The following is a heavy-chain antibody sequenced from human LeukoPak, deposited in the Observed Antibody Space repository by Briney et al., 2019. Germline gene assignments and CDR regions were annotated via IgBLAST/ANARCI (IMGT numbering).Heavy chain of an antibody. D-gene: IGHD1-1*01. CDR2: ITYDGSNK. J-gene: IGHJ4*02. V-gene: IGHV3-30*02. CDR3: AKETTAWGFVDY. Sequence: GGSLRLSCAVSGITFSISGMHWVRQAPGKGLEWVTFITYDGSNKYYADSVKGRLTVSRDNSKNTLYLQMYSLRAEDTAVYYCAKETTAWGFVDYWGQGTLVTVSS. CDR1: GITFSISG.